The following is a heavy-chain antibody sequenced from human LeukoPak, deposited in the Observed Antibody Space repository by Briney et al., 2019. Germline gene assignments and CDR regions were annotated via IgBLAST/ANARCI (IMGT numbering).Heavy chain of an antibody. CDR3: ARGYGGKTGYFDY. V-gene: IGHV3-30-3*01. D-gene: IGHD4-23*01. CDR1: GFTFSSYA. CDR2: ISYDGSNK. J-gene: IGHJ4*02. Sequence: GGSLRLSCAASGFTFSSYAMHRVRQAPGKGLEWVAVISYDGSNKYYADSVKGRFTISRDNSKNTLYLQMNSLRVEDTAVYYCARGYGGKTGYFDYWGQGTLVTVSS.